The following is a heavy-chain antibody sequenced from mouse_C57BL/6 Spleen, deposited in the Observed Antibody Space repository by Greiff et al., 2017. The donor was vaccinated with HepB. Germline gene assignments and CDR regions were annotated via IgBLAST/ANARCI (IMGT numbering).Heavy chain of an antibody. D-gene: IGHD2-1*01. CDR3: ARKSYGNYGWYFDV. Sequence: VMLVESGPGLVQPSQSLSITCTVSGFSLTSYGVHWVRQSPGKGLEWLGVIWSGGSTDYNAAFISRLSISKDNSKSQVFFKMNSLQADDTAIYYCARKSYGNYGWYFDVWGTGTTVTVSS. CDR1: GFSLTSYG. CDR2: IWSGGST. J-gene: IGHJ1*03. V-gene: IGHV2-2*01.